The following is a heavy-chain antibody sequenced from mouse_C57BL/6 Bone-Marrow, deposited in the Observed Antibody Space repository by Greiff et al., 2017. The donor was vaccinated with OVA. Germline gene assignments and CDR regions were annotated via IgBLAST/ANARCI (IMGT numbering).Heavy chain of an antibody. CDR3: ARNYGSAWFAY. CDR1: GFTFSSYG. CDR2: ISSGGSYT. V-gene: IGHV5-6*01. J-gene: IGHJ3*01. Sequence: EVQLVESGGDLVKPGGSLKLSCAASGFTFSSYGMSWVRQTPDKRLEWVATISSGGSYTYYPDSVKGRFTISRDNAKNTLYLQRSSLKSEDTAMYYCARNYGSAWFAYWGQGTLVTVSA. D-gene: IGHD1-1*01.